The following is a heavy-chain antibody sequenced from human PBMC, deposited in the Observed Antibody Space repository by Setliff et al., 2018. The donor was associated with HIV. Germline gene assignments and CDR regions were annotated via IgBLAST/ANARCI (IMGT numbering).Heavy chain of an antibody. CDR1: GGSFSGYY. V-gene: IGHV4-34*01. Sequence: SETLSLTCAVYGGSFSGYYWSWIRQPPGKGLEWIGEVTHSGRTNYNPSLESRVTTSVDQSKKQFSLRLTSVTAADTAVYYCARGVRDNSGWSSYYFDYWGQGTLVTVSS. CDR2: VTHSGRT. CDR3: ARGVRDNSGWSSYYFDY. J-gene: IGHJ4*02. D-gene: IGHD6-19*01.